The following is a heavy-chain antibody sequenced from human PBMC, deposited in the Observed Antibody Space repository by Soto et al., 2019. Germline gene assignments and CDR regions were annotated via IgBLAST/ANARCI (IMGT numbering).Heavy chain of an antibody. Sequence: QVQLVQSGAEVKKPGASVKVSCKASGYTFTSYDINWVRQATGQGLEWMGWMNPNSGNTGYAQKFQGRVTMTRNTSISTDYMELSSLRSEDTAVYYCAIYSSSWYGLGGFDPWGQGTLVTVSS. D-gene: IGHD6-13*01. CDR3: AIYSSSWYGLGGFDP. J-gene: IGHJ5*02. CDR2: MNPNSGNT. CDR1: GYTFTSYD. V-gene: IGHV1-8*01.